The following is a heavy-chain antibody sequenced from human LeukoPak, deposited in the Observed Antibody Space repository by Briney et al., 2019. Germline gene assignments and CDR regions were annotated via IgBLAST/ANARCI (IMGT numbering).Heavy chain of an antibody. CDR2: IYPKSGCT. CDR3: ARVSTSGYRDWLDP. Sequence: GASVTVSCKTSGYTFTGYYIHWVRQAPGQGLEWMGWIYPKSGCTNSAQKFQGRVTMTRDTSISTAYMELSRLKFDDTAVYYCARVSTSGYRDWLDPWGQGTLVTVSA. D-gene: IGHD3-9*01. V-gene: IGHV1-2*02. CDR1: GYTFTGYY. J-gene: IGHJ5*02.